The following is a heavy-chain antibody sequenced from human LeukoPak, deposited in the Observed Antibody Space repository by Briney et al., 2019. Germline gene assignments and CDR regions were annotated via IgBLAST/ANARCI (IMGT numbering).Heavy chain of an antibody. J-gene: IGHJ3*02. CDR3: ARSIVGANSGAFDI. CDR2: IIPMFGTP. CDR1: GGTXSRHA. Sequence: SVKVSCKASGGTXSRHAITGVRQAPGQGLEWMAGIIPMFGTPNYAQKLQGRVTIAADEFTSTASMELSSLRSDDTAVYYCARSIVGANSGAFDIWGQGTLVTVSS. D-gene: IGHD1-26*01. V-gene: IGHV1-69*13.